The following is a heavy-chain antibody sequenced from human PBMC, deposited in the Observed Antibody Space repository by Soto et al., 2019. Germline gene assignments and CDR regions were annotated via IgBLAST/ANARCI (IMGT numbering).Heavy chain of an antibody. D-gene: IGHD6-13*01. J-gene: IGHJ6*02. CDR1: GFTFSSYW. Sequence: EVQLVESGGGLVQPGGSLRLSCAASGFTFSSYWMSWVRQAPVKGLEWVGNIKQDGSEENYVDFMEGRITISRDNAENSLYLQMNSLRAEDTAVYYCARIASAGRGWDVWGQGTTVVVSS. CDR2: IKQDGSEE. CDR3: ARIASAGRGWDV. V-gene: IGHV3-7*01.